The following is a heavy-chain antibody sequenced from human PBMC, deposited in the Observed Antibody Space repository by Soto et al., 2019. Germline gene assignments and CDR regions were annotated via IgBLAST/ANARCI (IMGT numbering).Heavy chain of an antibody. CDR3: TRAVAVPADFDY. CDR2: INAGNGNT. J-gene: IGHJ4*02. V-gene: IGHV1-3*05. D-gene: IGHD6-19*01. Sequence: QVQLVQSGAEEKKPGASVKVSCKASGDTFTGYAFHWVRQAPGQRLEWMGWINAGNGNTKYSQKFEGRVTITSDTSASTAYMELSSLRTEDTAVYYCTRAVAVPADFDYWGQGTLVTVSS. CDR1: GDTFTGYA.